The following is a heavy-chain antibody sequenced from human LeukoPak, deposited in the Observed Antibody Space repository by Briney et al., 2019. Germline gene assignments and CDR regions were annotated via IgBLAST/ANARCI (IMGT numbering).Heavy chain of an antibody. Sequence: SETLSLTCTVSGGSISSGSYYWSWIRQPAGKGLEWIGRIYTSGSTNYNPSLKSRVTISVDRSRNQFSVRLTSVTAADTAVYYCARAACSGSSSCMFDPWGQGTLVTVSS. CDR2: IYTSGST. D-gene: IGHD6-13*01. V-gene: IGHV4-61*02. J-gene: IGHJ5*02. CDR3: ARAACSGSSSCMFDP. CDR1: GGSISSGSYY.